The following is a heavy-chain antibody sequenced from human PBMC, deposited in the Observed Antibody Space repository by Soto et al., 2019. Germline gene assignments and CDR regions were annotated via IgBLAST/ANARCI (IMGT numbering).Heavy chain of an antibody. D-gene: IGHD5-12*01. CDR2: INHSGST. V-gene: IGHV4-34*01. CDR1: GGSFSGYY. CDR3: ARDVAKDY. Sequence: QVLLQQWGAGLLQPSETLSLTCAVYGGSFSGYYWSWIRQPPGKGLEWIGEINHSGSTSYNPSLKSRVTISVDTSKNQFSLKLSSVTAADTAVYYCARDVAKDYWGQGTLVTVSS. J-gene: IGHJ4*02.